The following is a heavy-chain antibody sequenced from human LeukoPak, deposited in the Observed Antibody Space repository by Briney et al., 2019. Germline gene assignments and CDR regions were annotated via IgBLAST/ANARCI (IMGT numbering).Heavy chain of an antibody. V-gene: IGHV3-21*01. CDR3: ARDVGEYCSGGSCTACVH. CDR1: GFTFCSYS. Sequence: GGSLRLSCAASGFTFCSYSMNWVRQAPGKGLEWVSSISGSSSYIYYADSMKGRFTISRDNAKKSLYLQMNSLRAEDTAVYFCARDVGEYCSGGSCTACVHWGQGSLVTVSS. CDR2: ISGSSSYI. D-gene: IGHD2-15*01. J-gene: IGHJ4*02.